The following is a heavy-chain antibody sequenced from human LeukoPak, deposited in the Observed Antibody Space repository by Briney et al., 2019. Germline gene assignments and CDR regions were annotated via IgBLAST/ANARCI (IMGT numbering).Heavy chain of an antibody. D-gene: IGHD3-10*01. Sequence: GGSLRLSCAASGFTVSSNYMFWVRQAPGKGLEWVSAISGSGGSTYYADSVKGRFTISRDNSKNTLYLQMNSLRAEDTAVYYCAKELVLLWFGEGLRFDYWGQGTLVTVSS. V-gene: IGHV3-23*01. CDR1: GFTVSSNY. CDR2: ISGSGGST. J-gene: IGHJ4*02. CDR3: AKELVLLWFGEGLRFDY.